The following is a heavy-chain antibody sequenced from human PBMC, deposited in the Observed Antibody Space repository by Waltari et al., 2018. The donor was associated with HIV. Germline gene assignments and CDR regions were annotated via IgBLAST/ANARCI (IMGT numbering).Heavy chain of an antibody. CDR3: ARGRSSTYYILDD. D-gene: IGHD6-13*01. V-gene: IGHV4-31*03. Sequence: QVQLLESGPGLVRPSETLSLACTVSGDSISPSGSYWTWIRHPPGEGLEWIGYIYYRGNTYYNPSLESRLTISLDTSRNQFTLRLNSVTAADTAIYYCARGRSSTYYILDDWGQGTLVTVSS. J-gene: IGHJ4*02. CDR1: GDSISPSGSY. CDR2: IYYRGNT.